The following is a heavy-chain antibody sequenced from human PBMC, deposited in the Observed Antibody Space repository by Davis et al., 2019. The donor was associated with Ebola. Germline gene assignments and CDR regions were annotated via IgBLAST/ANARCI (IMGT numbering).Heavy chain of an antibody. CDR1: GFIFSKYA. Sequence: PGGSLRLSCSASGFIFSKYAMHWVRQAPGRGLEYVSAISANGASTYYANSVRGRFTISRDDSRSTLFLQMNSLRVEDTAVYYCVKCNSDYYYEYWGQGTLITVSS. J-gene: IGHJ4*02. D-gene: IGHD2/OR15-2a*01. V-gene: IGHV3-64D*06. CDR2: ISANGAST. CDR3: VKCNSDYYYEY.